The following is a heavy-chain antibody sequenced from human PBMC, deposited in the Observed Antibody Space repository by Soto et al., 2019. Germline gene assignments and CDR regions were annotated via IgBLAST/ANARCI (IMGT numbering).Heavy chain of an antibody. CDR1: GFTFSSYA. CDR3: AKPHSYDSSGYYFSY. J-gene: IGHJ4*02. D-gene: IGHD3-22*01. Sequence: PGGSLRLSCAASGFTFSSYAMSWVRQAPGKGLEWVSAISGSGGSTYYADSVKGRFTISRDNSKNTLYLQMNGLRAEDTAVYYCAKPHSYDSSGYYFSYWGQGTLVTVPQ. CDR2: ISGSGGST. V-gene: IGHV3-23*01.